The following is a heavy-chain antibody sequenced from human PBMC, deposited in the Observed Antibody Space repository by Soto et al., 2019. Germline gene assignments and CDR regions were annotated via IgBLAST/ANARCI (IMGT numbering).Heavy chain of an antibody. V-gene: IGHV4-39*07. CDR3: VRGVSWSSGSVDF. CDR1: GGSISSSSYY. D-gene: IGHD6-19*01. CDR2: IYYSGST. J-gene: IGHJ4*02. Sequence: SETLSLTCTVSGGSISSSSYYWGWIRQPPGKGLEWIGSIYYSGSTYYNPSLMSRVTLSIDTSNNQFSLKLTSVTAADTAVYYCVRGVSWSSGSVDFWGPGTLVTVSS.